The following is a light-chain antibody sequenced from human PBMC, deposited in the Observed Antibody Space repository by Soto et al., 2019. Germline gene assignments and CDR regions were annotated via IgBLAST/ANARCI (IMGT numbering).Light chain of an antibody. V-gene: IGLV1-44*01. Sequence: QSVLTQPPSASGTPGQRVTISCSGSSSNIGSNTVNWYQQLPGTAPKLLIYSNNQRPSGVPDRFSGSRSGTSASLAISGLQSEDEADDYCAAWDDILSGGVFGGGTKLTVL. CDR2: SNN. CDR3: AAWDDILSGGV. J-gene: IGLJ3*02. CDR1: SSNIGSNT.